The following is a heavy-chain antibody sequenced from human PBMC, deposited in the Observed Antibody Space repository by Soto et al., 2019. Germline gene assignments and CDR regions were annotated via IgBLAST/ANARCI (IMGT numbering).Heavy chain of an antibody. CDR1: GGSMSGFW. D-gene: IGHD6-19*01. V-gene: IGHV4-59*01. CDR2: ISDGGTT. J-gene: IGHJ5*02. Sequence: SETLSLTCTVSGGSMSGFWGTWIRQPPGKGLEWIAAISDGGTTAYNPALKSRVTISVDTSKKQFSLKLSSVTAADTAVYYCARHGWLVQGVGSYWFDPWGQGTLVTVSS. CDR3: ARHGWLVQGVGSYWFDP.